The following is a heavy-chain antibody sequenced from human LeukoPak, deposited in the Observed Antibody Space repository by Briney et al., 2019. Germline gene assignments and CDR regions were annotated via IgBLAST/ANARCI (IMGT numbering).Heavy chain of an antibody. Sequence: ASVKVSCKVSGYTLTELSMHWVRQAPGKGLEWMGGSDPEDGETIYAQKFQGRVTMTEDTSTDTAYMELSSLRSEDTAVYYCATLVSRQLLSGLANWLDPWGQGTLVTVSS. D-gene: IGHD2-2*01. CDR2: SDPEDGET. J-gene: IGHJ5*02. CDR1: GYTLTELS. CDR3: ATLVSRQLLSGLANWLDP. V-gene: IGHV1-24*01.